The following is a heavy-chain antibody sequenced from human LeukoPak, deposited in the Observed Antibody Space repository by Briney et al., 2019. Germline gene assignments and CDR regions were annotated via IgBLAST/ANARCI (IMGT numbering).Heavy chain of an antibody. Sequence: SETLSLTCTVSGGSISSSSYYWGWIRQPPEKGLEWIGGIDHSGSTDYNPSLKSRVTISVDTSKKQISLRLSSVTAADTAVYYCAREGGSETYVDLWGRGTLVTVSS. J-gene: IGHJ2*01. V-gene: IGHV4-39*07. CDR3: AREGGSETYVDL. CDR1: GGSISSSSYY. D-gene: IGHD2-15*01. CDR2: IDHSGST.